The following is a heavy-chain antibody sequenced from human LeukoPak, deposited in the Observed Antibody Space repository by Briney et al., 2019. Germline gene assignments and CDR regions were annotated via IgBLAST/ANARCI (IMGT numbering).Heavy chain of an antibody. CDR2: ISASGGST. CDR1: GFTFSNYA. V-gene: IGHV3-23*01. J-gene: IGHJ4*02. D-gene: IGHD6-19*01. Sequence: GGSLRLSCAASGFTFSNYAMGCVRRAPGKGLEWVSSISASGGSTYYADSVKGRFTISRDNSQNTLYLQVNSLRAEDTAIYYCAKLSYSSGSYFDYWGQGTLVTVSS. CDR3: AKLSYSSGSYFDY.